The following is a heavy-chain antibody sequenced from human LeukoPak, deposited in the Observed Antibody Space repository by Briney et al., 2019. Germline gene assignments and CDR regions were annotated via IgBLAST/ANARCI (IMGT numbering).Heavy chain of an antibody. Sequence: SETLSLTCTVSGYSISSGYYWGWIRQPPGKGLEWIGEINHSGSTNYNPSLKSRVTISVDTSKNQFSLKLSSVTAADTAVYYCARGPTLRPFDYWGQGTLVTVSS. CDR1: GYSISSGYY. CDR3: ARGPTLRPFDY. J-gene: IGHJ4*02. CDR2: INHSGST. V-gene: IGHV4-38-2*02. D-gene: IGHD4-17*01.